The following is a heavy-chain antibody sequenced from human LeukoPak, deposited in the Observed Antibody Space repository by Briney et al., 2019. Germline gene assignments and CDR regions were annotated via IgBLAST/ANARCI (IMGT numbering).Heavy chain of an antibody. J-gene: IGHJ4*02. Sequence: SETLSLTCTVSGGSISGYYWSWIRQPAGKGLEWIGRIYSSGSTNYNPSLKSRATTSVDTSKNQFSLKLSSVTAADTAVYYCAREVYDFWSGYPDYWGQGTLVTVSS. V-gene: IGHV4-4*07. D-gene: IGHD3-3*01. CDR3: AREVYDFWSGYPDY. CDR2: IYSSGST. CDR1: GGSISGYY.